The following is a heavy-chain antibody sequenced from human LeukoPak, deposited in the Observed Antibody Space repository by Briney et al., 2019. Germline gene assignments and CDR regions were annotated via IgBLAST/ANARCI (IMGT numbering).Heavy chain of an antibody. CDR2: SSYSGRT. Sequence: SETLSLTCTVSGGSVSSDSYYWSWIRQPPGKGLEWIGYSSYSGRTNYNPSLKSRVTISVDTSQNQFSLKLGSVTAADTAVYYCAREWHHVFDYWGQGNLVTVSS. J-gene: IGHJ4*02. D-gene: IGHD5-12*01. V-gene: IGHV4-61*01. CDR3: AREWHHVFDY. CDR1: GGSVSSDSYY.